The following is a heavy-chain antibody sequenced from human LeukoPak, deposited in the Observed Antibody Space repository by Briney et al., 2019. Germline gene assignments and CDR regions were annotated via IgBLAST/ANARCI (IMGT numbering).Heavy chain of an antibody. CDR2: IYYSGST. CDR1: GGSISSSSYY. V-gene: IGHV4-39*01. J-gene: IGHJ4*02. Sequence: SETLSLACTVSGGSISSSSYYWGWIRQPPGKGLEWIGSIYYSGSTYYNPSLKSRVTISVDTSKNQFSLKLSSVTAADTAVYYCARLMGIAAAGTDDYWGQGTLVTVSS. D-gene: IGHD6-13*01. CDR3: ARLMGIAAAGTDDY.